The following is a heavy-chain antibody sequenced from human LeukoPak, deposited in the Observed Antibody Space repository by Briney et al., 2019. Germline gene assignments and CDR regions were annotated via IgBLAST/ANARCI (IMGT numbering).Heavy chain of an antibody. J-gene: IGHJ5*02. D-gene: IGHD2-15*01. V-gene: IGHV1-69*06. Sequence: SVKVSCKASGGTFSSYAISWVRQAPGQGLEWMGGIIPIFGTANYAQKFQGRVTITADKSTSTAYMELSSLRSEDTAVYYCARAGYCSGGSCPVSWFDPWGQGTLVTVSS. CDR2: IIPIFGTA. CDR3: ARAGYCSGGSCPVSWFDP. CDR1: GGTFSSYA.